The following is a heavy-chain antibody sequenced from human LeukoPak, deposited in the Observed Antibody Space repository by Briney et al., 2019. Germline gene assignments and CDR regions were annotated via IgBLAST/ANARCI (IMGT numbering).Heavy chain of an antibody. CDR3: AKGKRVVIMGTHFDY. Sequence: GGSLRLSCAASGFTFSSYAMSWVRQAPGKGLEWVSAISGSGGSTYYADSVKGRFTISRDNSKNTLYLQMNSLRAEDTAVYYCAKGKRVVIMGTHFDYWGQGTLVTVSS. D-gene: IGHD3-3*01. V-gene: IGHV3-23*01. CDR2: ISGSGGST. CDR1: GFTFSSYA. J-gene: IGHJ4*02.